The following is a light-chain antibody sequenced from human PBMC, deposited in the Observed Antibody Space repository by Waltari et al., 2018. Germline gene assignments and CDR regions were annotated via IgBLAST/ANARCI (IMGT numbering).Light chain of an antibody. CDR2: DVN. CDR3: SSQSTKNGVI. Sequence: QSALTQPASVSGSPGQSITISCTGSSSDVGGDDSVSWYEDHPGQAPKVIIYDVNKRPSGFSDRFSGSKSGNTASLTISGLQAEDEATFYCSSQSTKNGVIFGGGTKVTVL. CDR1: SSDVGGDDS. J-gene: IGLJ2*01. V-gene: IGLV2-14*03.